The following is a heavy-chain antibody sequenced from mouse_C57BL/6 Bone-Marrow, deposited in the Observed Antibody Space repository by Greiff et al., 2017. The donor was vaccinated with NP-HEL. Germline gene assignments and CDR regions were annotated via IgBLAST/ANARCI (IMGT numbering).Heavy chain of an antibody. Sequence: VQLQQPGAELVKPGASVKLSFKASGYTFTSYWMHWVKQRPGQGLEWIGMIHPNSGSTNYNEKFKSKATLTVDKSSSTAYMQLSSLTSEDSAVYYCARWDCDMSIYWYFDVWGTGTTVTVSS. CDR3: ARWDCDMSIYWYFDV. CDR1: GYTFTSYW. J-gene: IGHJ1*03. D-gene: IGHD4-1*01. CDR2: IHPNSGST. V-gene: IGHV1-64*01.